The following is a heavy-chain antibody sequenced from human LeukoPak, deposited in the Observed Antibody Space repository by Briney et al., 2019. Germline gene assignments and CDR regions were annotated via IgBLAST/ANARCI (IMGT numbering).Heavy chain of an antibody. CDR1: GGSFSGYY. CDR3: ATEPSAGACSGGSCYSDVYY. J-gene: IGHJ4*02. V-gene: IGHV4-34*01. D-gene: IGHD2-15*01. Sequence: PSETLSLTCAVYGGSFSGYYWSWIRQPPGKGLEWIREINHSGSTNYNPSLKSRVTISVDTSKNQFSLKLSSVTAADTAVFYCATEPSAGACSGGSCYSDVYYWGQGTLVTVSS. CDR2: INHSGST.